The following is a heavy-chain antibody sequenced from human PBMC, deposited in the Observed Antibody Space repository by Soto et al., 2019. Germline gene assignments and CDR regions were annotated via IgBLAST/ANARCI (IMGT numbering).Heavy chain of an antibody. CDR3: ARTRYYYDSSDLFDY. Sequence: GGSLRLSCAASGFTFSSYAMHWVRQAPGKGLEWVSVIYSGGSTYYADSVKGRFTISRDNSKNTLYLQMNSLRAEDTAVYYCARTRYYYDSSDLFDYWGQGTLVTVSS. CDR1: GFTFSSYA. V-gene: IGHV3-NL1*01. CDR2: IYSGGST. J-gene: IGHJ4*02. D-gene: IGHD3-22*01.